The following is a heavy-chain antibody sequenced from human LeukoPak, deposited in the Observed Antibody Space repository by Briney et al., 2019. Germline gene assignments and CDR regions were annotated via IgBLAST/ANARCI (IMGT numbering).Heavy chain of an antibody. CDR3: VRGVGVSRFNYLDS. J-gene: IGHJ4*02. V-gene: IGHV3-48*03. D-gene: IGHD6-13*01. CDR1: GFTFSSYE. CDR2: ISSSGRTI. Sequence: LGGSLRLSCAVSGFTFSSYEMNWVRQAPGKGLEWVSYISSSGRTIYYADSVKGRFTISRDNDKNTLYLQMNSLRDDDTAVYYCVRGVGVSRFNYLDSWGQGTLVIVSS.